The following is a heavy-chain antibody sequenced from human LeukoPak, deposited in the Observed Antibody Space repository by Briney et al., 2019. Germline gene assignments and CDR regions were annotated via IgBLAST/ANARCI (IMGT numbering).Heavy chain of an antibody. J-gene: IGHJ4*02. D-gene: IGHD2-2*01. CDR2: TYYRSKLYN. V-gene: IGHV6-1*01. CDR3: ARDRAGRGYCSSTSCYPIDY. Sequence: SQTLSLTCAISGDSVSSNSAAWNWIRQSPSRGLEWLGRTYYRSKLYNDYAVSVKSRITINPDTSKNQFSLQLNSVTPEDTAVYYCARDRAGRGYCSSTSCYPIDYWGQGILVTVSS. CDR1: GDSVSSNSAA.